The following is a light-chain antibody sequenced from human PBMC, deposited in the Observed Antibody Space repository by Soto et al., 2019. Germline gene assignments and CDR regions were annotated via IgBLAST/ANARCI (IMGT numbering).Light chain of an antibody. CDR3: QQYNSYSWT. V-gene: IGKV1-5*01. CDR1: QSISTW. J-gene: IGKJ1*01. Sequence: DIQMTQSPSTLSASVGDRVTISCRASQSISTWLAWYQQKPGKAPNLLIYDASTLESGVPSRFSGSGSGTQFTLTITSLQPDDTATYYCQQYNSYSWTFGQGPKVEIK. CDR2: DAS.